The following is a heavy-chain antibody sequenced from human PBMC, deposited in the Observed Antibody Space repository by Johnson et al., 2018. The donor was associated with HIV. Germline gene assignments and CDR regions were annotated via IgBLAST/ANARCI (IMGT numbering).Heavy chain of an antibody. CDR2: IYSGGST. CDR3: AKAWGVLLGFDAFDI. V-gene: IGHV3-66*02. Sequence: VQLVESGGGVVQPGGSLRLSCAASGFTVSSNYMSWVRQAPGKGLEWVSVIYSGGSTYYADSVKGRFTISRDNSKNTLYLQMNSLRAKDPAVYYCAKAWGVLLGFDAFDIWGQGTMVTVSS. D-gene: IGHD1-26*01. CDR1: GFTVSSNY. J-gene: IGHJ3*02.